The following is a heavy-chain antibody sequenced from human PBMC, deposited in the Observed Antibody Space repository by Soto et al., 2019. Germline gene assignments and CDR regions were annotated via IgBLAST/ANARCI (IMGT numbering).Heavy chain of an antibody. J-gene: IGHJ4*02. V-gene: IGHV4-4*02. CDR2: IYHSGST. CDR3: ARGARFRLFRTLYFAY. CDR1: GGSSSSSNW. Sequence: QVQLQESGPGLVKPSGTLSLTCAVSGGSSSSSNWWSWVRQPPGKGLEWIGEIYHSGSTNYNPSLQSRVTRSVDQSNNQSSRKVSSVTAADTAVYYCARGARFRLFRTLYFAYWGKGTLVTVSS. D-gene: IGHD3-22*01.